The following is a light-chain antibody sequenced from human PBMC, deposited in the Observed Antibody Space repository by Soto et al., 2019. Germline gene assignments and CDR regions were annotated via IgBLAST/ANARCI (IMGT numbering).Light chain of an antibody. CDR2: GAS. Sequence: EIVLTQSPGTLSLSPGERATLSCRASQSVSSSYLAWYQQKPGQAPRLLIYGASSRATGIPDRFSGSGSGTDFTLTISRLEPEDCAVYYCQQYGSSPSWTFGPGTKVEIK. CDR1: QSVSSSY. V-gene: IGKV3-20*01. J-gene: IGKJ1*01. CDR3: QQYGSSPSWT.